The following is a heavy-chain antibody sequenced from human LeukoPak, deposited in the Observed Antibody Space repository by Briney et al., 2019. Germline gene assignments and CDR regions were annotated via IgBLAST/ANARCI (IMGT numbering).Heavy chain of an antibody. D-gene: IGHD4-23*01. V-gene: IGHV4-61*02. Sequence: SETLSLTCTVSGGSISSGSYYWSWIRQPAGKGLEWIGRIYTSGSTNYNPSLKSRVTISVDTSKNQFSLKLSSVTAADTAVYYCARDSTTVVTPSFDYWGQGTLVTVSS. J-gene: IGHJ4*02. CDR1: GGSISSGSYY. CDR2: IYTSGST. CDR3: ARDSTTVVTPSFDY.